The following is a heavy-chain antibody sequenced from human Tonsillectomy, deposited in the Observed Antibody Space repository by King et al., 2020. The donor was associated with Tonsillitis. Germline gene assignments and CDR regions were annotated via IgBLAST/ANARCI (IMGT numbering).Heavy chain of an antibody. CDR1: GGSISSYY. J-gene: IGHJ3*02. CDR3: AGEISLADAFDI. CDR2: IYYSGST. V-gene: IGHV4-59*01. Sequence: VQLQESGPGLVKPSETLSLTCTVSGGSISSYYWSWIRQPPGKGLEWIGYIYYSGSTNYNPSLKSRVTMSVDTSKSQFSLKLSPVTAADTAVYYCAGEISLADAFDIWGQGTMVTVSS. D-gene: IGHD1-1*01.